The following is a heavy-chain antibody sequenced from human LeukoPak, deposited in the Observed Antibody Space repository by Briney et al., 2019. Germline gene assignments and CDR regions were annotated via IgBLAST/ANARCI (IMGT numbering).Heavy chain of an antibody. V-gene: IGHV3-7*03. J-gene: IGHJ4*02. Sequence: GGSLRLSCAASGFTFSSYWMSWVRQAPGKGLEWVANIKGEGSEKYYVDSVKGRLTISRDNAKNSLYLQMNSLRAEDTAIYYCARSIPYGTTWYGRSDYWGQGTLVTVSS. D-gene: IGHD6-13*01. CDR3: ARSIPYGTTWYGRSDY. CDR1: GFTFSSYW. CDR2: IKGEGSEK.